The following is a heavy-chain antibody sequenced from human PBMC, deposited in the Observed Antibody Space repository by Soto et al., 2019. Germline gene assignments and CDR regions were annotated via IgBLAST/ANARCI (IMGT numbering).Heavy chain of an antibody. CDR1: GFTFSTYG. V-gene: IGHV3-30*18. J-gene: IGHJ4*02. CDR2: ISYDGGSK. D-gene: IGHD3-22*01. Sequence: QVQLVESGGGVVQPGKSLRLSCAASGFTFSTYGIHWVRQAPGKGLEWVALISYDGGSKYYGDSVKGRFIISRDNSYNTVSLQMNSLRADDTAVYFCAKEQLAMTVVVADYFDSWAQGTLVTVSS. CDR3: AKEQLAMTVVVADYFDS.